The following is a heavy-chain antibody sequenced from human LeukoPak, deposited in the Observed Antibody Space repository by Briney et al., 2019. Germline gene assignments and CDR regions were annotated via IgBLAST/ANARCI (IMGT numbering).Heavy chain of an antibody. V-gene: IGHV1/OR15-1*04. J-gene: IGHJ1*01. CDR3: ARDKAVTTELTQYFQH. Sequence: GASVKVSCKASGYIFTDYYMHWVRQAPGQELGWMGRINPNSGGTNYGQKLQVRVTMTTDTSTSTAYMELRSLTSDDTAVYYCARDKAVTTELTQYFQHWGQGTLVTVSS. D-gene: IGHD4-11*01. CDR2: INPNSGGT. CDR1: GYIFTDYY.